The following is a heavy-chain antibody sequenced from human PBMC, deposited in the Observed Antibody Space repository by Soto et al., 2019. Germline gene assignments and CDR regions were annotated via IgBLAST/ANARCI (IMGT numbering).Heavy chain of an antibody. V-gene: IGHV3-30-3*01. CDR3: AAAVTTPAFDY. D-gene: IGHD4-17*01. CDR2: ISYDGSNK. Sequence: GGSLRLSCAASGFTFSSYAMHWVRQAPGKGLEWVAVISYDGSNKYYADSVKGRFTISRDNSKNTLYLQMNSLRAEDTAVYYCAAAVTTPAFDYWGQGTLVTVSS. J-gene: IGHJ4*02. CDR1: GFTFSSYA.